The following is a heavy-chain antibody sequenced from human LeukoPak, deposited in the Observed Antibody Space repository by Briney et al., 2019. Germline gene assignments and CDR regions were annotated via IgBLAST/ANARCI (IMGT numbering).Heavy chain of an antibody. D-gene: IGHD3-22*01. CDR3: ARDRSPFDSSGYSFDY. V-gene: IGHV1-69*13. CDR1: GGTISNYA. CDR2: IIPIFDTA. Sequence: GASVKVSCKASGGTISNYAISWVRQAPGQGLEWMGGIIPIFDTANYAQKFQGRVTITADESTSTAYMELSSLKSEDTAVYYCARDRSPFDSSGYSFDYWGQGTLVTVSS. J-gene: IGHJ4*02.